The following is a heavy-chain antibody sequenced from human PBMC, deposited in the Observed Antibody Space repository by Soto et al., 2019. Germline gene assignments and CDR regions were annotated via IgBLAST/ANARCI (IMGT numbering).Heavy chain of an antibody. CDR2: ISGSGGYI. D-gene: IGHD3-10*01. CDR1: GFTFSIYA. V-gene: IGHV3-21*01. J-gene: IGHJ4*02. Sequence: PGGSLRLSCAASGFTFSIYAMDWVRQAPGKGLEWVSSISGSGGYIYYADSVKGRFTISRDNAKNSLYLQMNSLRAEDTAVYYCARDPAEYYYGSGSYSDYWGQGTLVTVSS. CDR3: ARDPAEYYYGSGSYSDY.